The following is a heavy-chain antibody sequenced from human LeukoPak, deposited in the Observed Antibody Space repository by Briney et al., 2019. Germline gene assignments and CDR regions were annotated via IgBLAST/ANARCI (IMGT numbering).Heavy chain of an antibody. D-gene: IGHD3-22*01. CDR3: AKDRSYYDSSGSPTFDY. CDR1: LFTLSSAG. V-gene: IGHV3-30*18. J-gene: IGHJ4*02. CDR2: ISYDGSNK. Sequence: GGALRLSSVDSLFTLSSAGPHTGRAALHTGLGRGSVISYDGSNKYYADSVKGRFTISRDKSKNTLYLQMNSLRAEDTAVYYCAKDRSYYDSSGSPTFDYWGQGTLVTVSS.